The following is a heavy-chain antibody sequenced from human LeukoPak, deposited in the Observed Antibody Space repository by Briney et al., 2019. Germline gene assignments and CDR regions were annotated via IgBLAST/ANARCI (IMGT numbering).Heavy chain of an antibody. V-gene: IGHV3-48*04. Sequence: GGSLRLSCAASGFTFSSYSMNWVRQAPGKGLEWVSYISSSSSTIYYADSVKGRFTISRDNAKNSLYLQMNSLRAEDTAVYYYARERGYSYGYSDYWGQGTLVTVSS. CDR3: ARERGYSYGYSDY. CDR2: ISSSSSTI. D-gene: IGHD5-18*01. J-gene: IGHJ4*02. CDR1: GFTFSSYS.